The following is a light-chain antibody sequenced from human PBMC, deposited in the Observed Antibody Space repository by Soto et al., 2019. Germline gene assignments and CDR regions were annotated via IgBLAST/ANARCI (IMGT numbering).Light chain of an antibody. J-gene: IGLJ2*01. Sequence: QSVLTQPPSASGAPGQRVTISCSGGSSNIGSNSVSWYQQLPGTAPKLLIYDNNQRPSGVPARFSGSKSGTSASLAISGLQSEDEGDYYCAAWDDSLNGHVVFGGGTKLTVL. CDR3: AAWDDSLNGHVV. V-gene: IGLV1-44*01. CDR1: SSNIGSNS. CDR2: DNN.